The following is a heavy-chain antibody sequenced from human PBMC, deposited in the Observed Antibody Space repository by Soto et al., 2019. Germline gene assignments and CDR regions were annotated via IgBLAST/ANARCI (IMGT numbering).Heavy chain of an antibody. CDR1: GFTFSSYA. Sequence: LRLSCAASGFTFSSYAMHWVRQAPGKGLEWVAVISYDGSNKYYADSAKGRFTISRDNSKNTLYLQMNSLRAEDTAVYYCARDRTEYSSSYYYGMDVWGQGTTVTVSS. CDR2: ISYDGSNK. D-gene: IGHD6-6*01. V-gene: IGHV3-30-3*01. CDR3: ARDRTEYSSSYYYGMDV. J-gene: IGHJ6*02.